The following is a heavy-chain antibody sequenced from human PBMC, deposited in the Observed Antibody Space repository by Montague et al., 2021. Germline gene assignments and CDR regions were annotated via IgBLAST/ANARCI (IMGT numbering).Heavy chain of an antibody. V-gene: IGHV4-59*08. Sequence: SETLSLTCTVSSGSIFHAHWSWVRQPPGKGLEWLGSMFYGGATSNNPSLKSRVTMSIDTSTNQFSLKLSFVTAADTAVYYCAKQDYFVSGTPYKGFDPWGQGILVTVSS. CDR2: MFYGGAT. CDR1: SGSIFHAH. CDR3: AKQDYFVSGTPYKGFDP. D-gene: IGHD3-10*01. J-gene: IGHJ5*02.